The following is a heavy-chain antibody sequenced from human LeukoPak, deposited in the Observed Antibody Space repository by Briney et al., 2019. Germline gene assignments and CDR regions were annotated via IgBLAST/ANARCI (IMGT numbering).Heavy chain of an antibody. D-gene: IGHD5-12*01. CDR3: ARGGYSGYDWVDY. J-gene: IGHJ4*02. Sequence: GGSLRLSCAASGXTFNDAWMSWVRQAPGKGLEWVGRIKSKTEGGTTDYAAPVKGRFIISRDDSKVTFYLQMNSLETEDTAVYYCARGGYSGYDWVDYWGQGTLVTVSS. CDR1: GXTFNDAW. CDR2: IKSKTEGGTT. V-gene: IGHV3-15*01.